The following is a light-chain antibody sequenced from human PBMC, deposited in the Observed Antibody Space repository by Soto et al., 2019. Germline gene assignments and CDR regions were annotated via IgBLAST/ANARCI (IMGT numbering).Light chain of an antibody. CDR1: RGISSW. CDR2: DAS. V-gene: IGKV1-5*01. Sequence: IQMTQAPSTLSASVGDRVTITCRASRGISSWLAWFQQKPGKAPKLLIYDASTLESGVPSRFSGSGSGTEFTLTITSLQPDDLATYFCQQYDSYSLTFGPGTKVDIK. J-gene: IGKJ3*01. CDR3: QQYDSYSLT.